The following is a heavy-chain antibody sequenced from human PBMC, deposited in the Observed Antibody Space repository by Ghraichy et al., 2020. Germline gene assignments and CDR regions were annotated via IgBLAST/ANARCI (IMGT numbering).Heavy chain of an antibody. J-gene: IGHJ6*02. CDR2: ISSSSSYI. D-gene: IGHD2-2*01. CDR1: GFTFSSYS. Sequence: GGSLRLSCAASGFTFSSYSMNWVRQAPGKGLEWVSSISSSSSYIYYADSVKGRFTISRDNAKNSLYLQMNSLRAEDTAVYYCAGDSSTRRRGVYYYYYGMHVWGQGTTVTIS. V-gene: IGHV3-21*01. CDR3: AGDSSTRRRGVYYYYYGMHV.